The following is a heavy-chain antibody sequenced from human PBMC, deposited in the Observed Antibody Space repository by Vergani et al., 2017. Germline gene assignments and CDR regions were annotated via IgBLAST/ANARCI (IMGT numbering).Heavy chain of an antibody. Sequence: EVQLVESGGGLVQPGGSLRLSCAASGFTVSSNYMSWVRQAPGKGLEWVSVIYSGCSTYYADSVKGRFTISRDNSKNTLYLQMNSLRAEDTAVYYCAREGTMVRGVMDYYYYYYMDVWGKGTTVTVSS. CDR2: IYSGCST. V-gene: IGHV3-66*01. CDR3: AREGTMVRGVMDYYYYYYMDV. CDR1: GFTVSSNY. D-gene: IGHD3-10*01. J-gene: IGHJ6*03.